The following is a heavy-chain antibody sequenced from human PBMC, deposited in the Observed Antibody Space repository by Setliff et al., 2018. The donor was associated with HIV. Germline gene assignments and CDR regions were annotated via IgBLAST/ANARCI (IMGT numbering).Heavy chain of an antibody. CDR3: ATLKMATIYRDFDY. V-gene: IGHV4-4*08. D-gene: IGHD5-12*01. Sequence: SETLSLTCTVSGGSISSHYWSWIRQPPGKGLEWIGHIYTSGSTNYNPSLRSRVSISVDTSKNQFSLKLSSVTAADTAVYYCATLKMATIYRDFDYWGQGTLVTVSS. J-gene: IGHJ4*02. CDR1: GGSISSHY. CDR2: IYTSGST.